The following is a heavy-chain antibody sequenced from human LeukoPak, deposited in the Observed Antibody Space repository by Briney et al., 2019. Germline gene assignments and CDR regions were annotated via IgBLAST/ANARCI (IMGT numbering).Heavy chain of an antibody. CDR1: GFTVSSNY. D-gene: IGHD2-21*01. V-gene: IGHV3-53*01. CDR2: IYSGGST. Sequence: PGGSLRLSCAASGFTVSSNYMSWVRQAPGKGLEWVSVIYSGGSTYYADSVKGRFTISRDNSKNTLYLQMNSLRAEDTAVYYCARPRGSYYYYYGMDVWGQGTTVIVSS. J-gene: IGHJ6*02. CDR3: ARPRGSYYYYYGMDV.